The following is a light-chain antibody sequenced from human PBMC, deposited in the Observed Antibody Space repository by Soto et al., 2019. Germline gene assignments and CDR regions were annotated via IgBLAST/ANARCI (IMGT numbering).Light chain of an antibody. CDR2: EVN. V-gene: IGLV2-14*01. J-gene: IGLJ3*02. CDR1: SSDVGGYNY. CDR3: SSYARTSTLG. Sequence: QSVLTQPASVSGSPGQSITISCTGTSSDVGGYNYVSWYQQHPGKAPKLMIYEVNYRPSGVSNRFSGSKSGNTASLTISGLQAEDEADYYCSSYARTSTLGFGVGTKVTVL.